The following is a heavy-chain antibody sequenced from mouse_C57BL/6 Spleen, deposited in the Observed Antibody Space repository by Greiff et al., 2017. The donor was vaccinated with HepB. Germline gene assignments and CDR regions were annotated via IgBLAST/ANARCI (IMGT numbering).Heavy chain of an antibody. CDR3: ARRRDYGSSYVGYFDV. J-gene: IGHJ1*03. CDR1: GYAFSSYW. Sequence: VQLQESGAELVKPGASVKISCKASGYAFSSYWMNWVKQRPGKGLEWIGQIYPGDGDTNYNGKFKGKATLTADKSSSTAYMQLSSLTSEDSAVYFCARRRDYGSSYVGYFDVWGTGTTVTVSS. CDR2: IYPGDGDT. D-gene: IGHD1-1*01. V-gene: IGHV1-80*01.